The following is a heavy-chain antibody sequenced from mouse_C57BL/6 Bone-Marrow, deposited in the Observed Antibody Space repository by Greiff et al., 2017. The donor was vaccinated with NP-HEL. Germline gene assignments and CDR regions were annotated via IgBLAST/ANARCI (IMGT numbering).Heavy chain of an antibody. CDR3: ARIRNGNHWYFDV. J-gene: IGHJ1*03. Sequence: VKLVESGPGLVQPSQSLSITCTVSGFSLTSYGVHWVRQSPGKGLEWLGVIWSGGSTDYNAAFISRLSISKDNSKSQVFFKINSLQADDTAIYYCARIRNGNHWYFDVWGTGTTVTVSS. V-gene: IGHV2-2*01. CDR2: IWSGGST. D-gene: IGHD2-1*01. CDR1: GFSLTSYG.